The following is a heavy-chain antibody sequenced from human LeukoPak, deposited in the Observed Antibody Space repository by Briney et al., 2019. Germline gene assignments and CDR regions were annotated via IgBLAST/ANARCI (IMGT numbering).Heavy chain of an antibody. CDR1: GFTFSSYA. J-gene: IGHJ4*02. V-gene: IGHV3-23*01. Sequence: PGGSLRLSCAASGFTFSSYAMSWVRQAPGKGLEWVSGISGTGVTDYADSVKGRFTISRDNSKNTLYLQINNLRAEDTAVYYCAKDLNWGGRWGQGTLVTVSS. D-gene: IGHD7-27*01. CDR2: ISGTGVT. CDR3: AKDLNWGGR.